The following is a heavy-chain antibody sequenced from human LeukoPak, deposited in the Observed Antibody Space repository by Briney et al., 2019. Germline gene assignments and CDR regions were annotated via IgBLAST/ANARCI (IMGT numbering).Heavy chain of an antibody. Sequence: AADKVSYKAPGYTFTRYYMHWVRQAPGQGLEWMGWINPNSGDTNYAQKFHGRVTMTSDPYISTAYMEVSRLSSDDAAVDYCARLITNFGVVDFDYWGQGTAVTVS. CDR3: ARLITNFGVVDFDY. V-gene: IGHV1-2*02. CDR2: INPNSGDT. J-gene: IGHJ4*02. D-gene: IGHD3-3*01. CDR1: GYTFTRYY.